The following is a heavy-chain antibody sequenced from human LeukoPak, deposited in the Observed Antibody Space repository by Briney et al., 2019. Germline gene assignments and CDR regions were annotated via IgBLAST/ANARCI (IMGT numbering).Heavy chain of an antibody. Sequence: SETLSLTCTVSGGSITNYYWSWIRQSPGKGLEWIGNIYSSGNTNYNPSLKSRVTMSVDTSKNHFSLKLISVTAADTAVYYCARHLPVPAPFDPWGQGTLVTVSS. CDR3: ARHLPVPAPFDP. D-gene: IGHD2-2*01. J-gene: IGHJ5*02. CDR1: GGSITNYY. CDR2: IYSSGNT. V-gene: IGHV4-4*09.